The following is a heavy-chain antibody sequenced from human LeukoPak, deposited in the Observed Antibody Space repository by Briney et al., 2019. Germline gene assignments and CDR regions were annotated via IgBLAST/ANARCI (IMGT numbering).Heavy chain of an antibody. CDR2: ISTYNGDT. CDR3: ARDPSNTSGWYIWFDF. J-gene: IGHJ5*01. CDR1: GYTFKNYG. D-gene: IGHD6-19*01. V-gene: IGHV1-18*04. Sequence: ASVKVSCKASGYTFKNYGISWVRQAPGQGLERMGWISTYNGDTKHAQKVQGRLTPTADASTSTAYMELRGLRSDDTAVYYCARDPSNTSGWYIWFDFWGQGTPVTVSS.